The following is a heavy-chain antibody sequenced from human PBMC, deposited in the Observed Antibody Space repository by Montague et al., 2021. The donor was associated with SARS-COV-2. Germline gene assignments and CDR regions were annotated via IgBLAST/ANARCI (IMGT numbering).Heavy chain of an antibody. V-gene: IGHV3-30*04. Sequence: SLRLSCAASGFTFSSYAMHWVRQAPGKGLEWVAVISYDGSNKYYADSVKGRFTISRDNSKNTLYLQMNSLRAEDTAVYYCARDRDGYIWGSYENFNYWGQGTLVTVSS. J-gene: IGHJ4*02. CDR1: GFTFSSYA. CDR3: ARDRDGYIWGSYENFNY. CDR2: ISYDGSNK. D-gene: IGHD3-16*01.